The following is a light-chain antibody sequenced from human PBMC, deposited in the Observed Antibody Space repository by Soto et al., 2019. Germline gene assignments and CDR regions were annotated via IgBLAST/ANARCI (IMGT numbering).Light chain of an antibody. Sequence: DIQMTQSPSTLSGSVGDRVTITCRASQSISSWLAWYQQKPGKATKLLIYDASSLESGVPSRFSGSGSGTEFTLTISSLQPDDFATYYCQQYNSYPWTFGQGTKVDI. CDR2: DAS. V-gene: IGKV1-5*01. J-gene: IGKJ1*01. CDR3: QQYNSYPWT. CDR1: QSISSW.